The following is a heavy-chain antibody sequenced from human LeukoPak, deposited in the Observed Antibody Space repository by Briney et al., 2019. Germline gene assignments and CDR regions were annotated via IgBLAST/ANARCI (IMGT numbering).Heavy chain of an antibody. CDR1: GGSISSSSHY. CDR3: ARQGGRGYSYGFIDH. D-gene: IGHD5-18*01. Sequence: AETLCLTCTVSGGSISSSSHYWGRLRQPPGKGREWIGSIYYSGSTYYNPSLKSRVTISVDTFKNQFSMKLSTVTAADTGVYYCARQGGRGYSYGFIDHWGQGTLVTVSS. CDR2: IYYSGST. V-gene: IGHV4-39*01. J-gene: IGHJ4*02.